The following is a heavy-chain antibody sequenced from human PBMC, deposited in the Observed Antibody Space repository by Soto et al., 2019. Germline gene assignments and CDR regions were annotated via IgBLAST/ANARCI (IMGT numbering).Heavy chain of an antibody. CDR3: ARERGAVTGQYFDY. D-gene: IGHD6-19*01. V-gene: IGHV3-11*05. Sequence: QVQLEESGGGLVKPGGSLRLSCAASGVTFSAVYMSWIRQAPNKGLEYISYISSSGTSANYADSVKGLLTISRDNAKNSPYLPMKSLRAEDTAVYYCARERGAVTGQYFDYWGQGARVTVSS. J-gene: IGHJ4*02. CDR1: GVTFSAVY. CDR2: ISSSGTSA.